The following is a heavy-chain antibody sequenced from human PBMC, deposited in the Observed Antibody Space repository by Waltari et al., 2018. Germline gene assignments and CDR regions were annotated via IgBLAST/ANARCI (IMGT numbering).Heavy chain of an antibody. CDR3: ASGASYYDFWSGYYTDNWFDP. J-gene: IGHJ5*02. D-gene: IGHD3-3*01. CDR2: IIPIFGTA. CDR1: GGTFSSYA. Sequence: QVQLVQSGAEVKKPGSSVKVSCKASGGTFSSYAISWVRHAPGQWLEWMGGIIPIFGTANYAQKFQGRVTITADESTSTAYMELSSLRSEDTAVYYCASGASYYDFWSGYYTDNWFDPWGQGTLVTVSS. V-gene: IGHV1-69*13.